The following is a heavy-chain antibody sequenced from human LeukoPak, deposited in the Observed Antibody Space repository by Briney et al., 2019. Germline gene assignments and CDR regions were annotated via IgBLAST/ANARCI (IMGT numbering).Heavy chain of an antibody. V-gene: IGHV3-7*01. J-gene: IGHJ3*01. D-gene: IGHD1-14*01. CDR3: ARSNPNRNALDL. CDR1: GFTLNSYL. CDR2: IKKDGSEE. Sequence: GGSLRLSCAASGFTLNSYLTSWVRQAPGRGLEWVANIKKDGSEESYLDSVKGRFTVSRDNAKNSLFLQMNSLRGEDTAVYYCARSNPNRNALDLWGQGTMVTISS.